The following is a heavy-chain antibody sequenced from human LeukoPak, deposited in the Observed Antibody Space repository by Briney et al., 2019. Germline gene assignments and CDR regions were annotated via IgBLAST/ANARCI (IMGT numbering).Heavy chain of an antibody. CDR3: AREYGSGSYYYYYGMDV. V-gene: IGHV1-69*04. J-gene: IGHJ6*02. CDR2: IIPILGIA. Sequence: SVKVSCKASGGTLSSYTISWVRQAPGQGLEWMGRIIPILGIANYAQKFQGRVTITADKSTSTAYMELSSLRSEDTAVYYCAREYGSGSYYYYYGMDVWGQGTTVTVSS. CDR1: GGTLSSYT. D-gene: IGHD3-10*01.